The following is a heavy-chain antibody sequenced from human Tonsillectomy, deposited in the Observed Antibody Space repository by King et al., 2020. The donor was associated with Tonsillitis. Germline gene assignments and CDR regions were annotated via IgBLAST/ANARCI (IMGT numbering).Heavy chain of an antibody. Sequence: VQLVESGGGLVQPGRSLRLSCAASGFTFDDYAMHWVRQAPGKGLEWVSGISWNSGSIGYADSVKGRFTISRDNAKNSLYLQMNSLRAEDTALYYCAKALGFGGVIAYFDYWGQGTLVTVSS. J-gene: IGHJ4*02. CDR3: AKALGFGGVIAYFDY. V-gene: IGHV3-9*01. D-gene: IGHD3-16*02. CDR1: GFTFDDYA. CDR2: ISWNSGSI.